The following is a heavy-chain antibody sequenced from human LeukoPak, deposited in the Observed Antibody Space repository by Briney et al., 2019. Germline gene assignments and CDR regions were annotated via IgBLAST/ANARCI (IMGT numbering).Heavy chain of an antibody. Sequence: GGSLRLSCAASGFTFRSYGMHWVRQAPGKGLEWVAFIRYDGTNEYYADSVKGRFTIFRDNSKNTLYLQMNSLRAEDTAVYYCARVHSYGYGDAYYFDYWGQGTLVTVSS. J-gene: IGHJ4*02. V-gene: IGHV3-30*02. D-gene: IGHD5-18*01. CDR1: GFTFRSYG. CDR2: IRYDGTNE. CDR3: ARVHSYGYGDAYYFDY.